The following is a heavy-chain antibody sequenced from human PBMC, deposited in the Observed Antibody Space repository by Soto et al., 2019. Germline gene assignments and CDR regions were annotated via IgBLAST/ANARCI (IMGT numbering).Heavy chain of an antibody. CDR3: ARDQNGSGNYYTRYFDY. J-gene: IGHJ4*02. CDR1: GGSINSRYW. Sequence: SETLSLTCAVSGGSINSRYWWSWVRQSPGKGLEWIGEIYHSGSTNYNPSLKSRVTISVDKSTNQFSLNLSSVTAADTAVYYCARDQNGSGNYYTRYFDYWGQGTLVTVS. V-gene: IGHV4-4*02. CDR2: IYHSGST. D-gene: IGHD3-10*01.